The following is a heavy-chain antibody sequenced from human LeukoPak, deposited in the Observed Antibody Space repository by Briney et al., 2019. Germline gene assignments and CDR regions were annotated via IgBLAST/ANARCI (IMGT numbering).Heavy chain of an antibody. CDR3: ARQTGSGLFILP. Sequence: SETLSLTCTVSGVSISSSNSYWGWIRQPPGKGLEWIGSIYYSGNTYYNASLMSQVSISIDTSKNQFSPRLTSVTAADTAVYYCARQTGSGLFILPGGQGTLVTVSS. CDR1: GVSISSSNSY. J-gene: IGHJ4*02. CDR2: IYYSGNT. D-gene: IGHD3/OR15-3a*01. V-gene: IGHV4-39*01.